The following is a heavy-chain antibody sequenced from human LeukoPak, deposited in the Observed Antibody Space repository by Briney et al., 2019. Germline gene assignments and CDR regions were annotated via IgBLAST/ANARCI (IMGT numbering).Heavy chain of an antibody. V-gene: IGHV3-23*01. CDR3: AKDPPYYYDSSGYGGGAFDI. CDR1: GFTFSSFG. D-gene: IGHD3-22*01. Sequence: QSGGSLRLSCATSGFTFSSFGMHWVRQAPGKGLEWVSAISGSTGNTYYADSVKGRFTISRDNSKNTVYLQMNSLRAEDTAVYYCAKDPPYYYDSSGYGGGAFDIWGQGTMVTVSS. J-gene: IGHJ3*02. CDR2: ISGSTGNT.